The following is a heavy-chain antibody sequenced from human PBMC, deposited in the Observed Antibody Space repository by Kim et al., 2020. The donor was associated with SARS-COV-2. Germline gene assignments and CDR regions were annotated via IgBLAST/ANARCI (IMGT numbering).Heavy chain of an antibody. CDR1: GGSISSYY. Sequence: SETLSLTCTVSGGSISSYYWSWIRQPPGKGLEWIGYIYYSGSTNYNPSLKSRVTISVDTSKNQFSLKLSSVTAADTAVYYCARGPHGAFLFDYWGQGTLVTVSS. CDR2: IYYSGST. D-gene: IGHD3-10*01. V-gene: IGHV4-59*13. CDR3: ARGPHGAFLFDY. J-gene: IGHJ4*02.